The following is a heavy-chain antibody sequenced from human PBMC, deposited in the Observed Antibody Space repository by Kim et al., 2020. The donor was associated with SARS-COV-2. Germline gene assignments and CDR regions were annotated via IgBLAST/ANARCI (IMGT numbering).Heavy chain of an antibody. J-gene: IGHJ6*02. CDR2: INPNSGGT. D-gene: IGHD5-12*01. CDR1: GYTFTGYY. Sequence: ASVKVSCKASGYTFTGYYMHWVRQAPGQGLEWMGWINPNSGGTNYAQKFQGRVTMTRDTSISTAYMELSRLRSDDTAVYYCAREFNGYSGYDLDYGMDVWGQGTTVTVSS. CDR3: AREFNGYSGYDLDYGMDV. V-gene: IGHV1-2*02.